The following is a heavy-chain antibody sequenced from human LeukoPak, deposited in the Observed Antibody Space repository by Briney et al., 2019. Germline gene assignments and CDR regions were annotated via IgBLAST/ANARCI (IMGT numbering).Heavy chain of an antibody. CDR1: GFTFSSYA. CDR2: ISDSSNYI. D-gene: IGHD3-16*01. J-gene: IGHJ4*02. V-gene: IGHV3-21*01. CDR3: ARGLSDSWGNLGF. Sequence: PGRSLRLSCAAAGFTFSSYAMSWVRQAPGKGLEWVSAISDSSNYIYYTDSMKGRFTISRDNAKNSLYLQMNSLRAEDTAVYYCARGLSDSWGNLGFWGQGTLVTVSS.